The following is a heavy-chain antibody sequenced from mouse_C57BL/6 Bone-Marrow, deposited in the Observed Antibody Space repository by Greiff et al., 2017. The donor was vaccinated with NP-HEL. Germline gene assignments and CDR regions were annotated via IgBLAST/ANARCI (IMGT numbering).Heavy chain of an antibody. D-gene: IGHD1-1*01. CDR2: FYPGSGSI. J-gene: IGHJ4*01. V-gene: IGHV1-62-2*01. Sequence: QVQLKESGAELVKPGASVKLSCKASGYTFTEYTIHWVKQRSGQGLEWIGWFYPGSGSIKYNEKFKGKATLTVDKSSSTAYMQLSSLTSEDSAVYYCAIKSPGVVEDAMDYWGQGTSVTVSS. CDR3: AIKSPGVVEDAMDY. CDR1: GYTFTEYT.